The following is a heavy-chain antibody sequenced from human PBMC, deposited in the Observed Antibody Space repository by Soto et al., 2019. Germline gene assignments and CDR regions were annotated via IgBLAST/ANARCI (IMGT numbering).Heavy chain of an antibody. J-gene: IGHJ3*02. CDR1: GGSMSSGGDY. D-gene: IGHD3-16*01. CDR2: IYYSGIT. V-gene: IGHV4-39*02. CDR3: ARDNPWGSKKGAFDI. Sequence: QVQLQESGPGLLKPSETLSLSCTVSGGSMSSGGDYWGWLRQPPGKDLGWIGSIYYSGITYYKSSLKSRVTISVDTSNNQFSLQMSSVTAADTAVYYCARDNPWGSKKGAFDIWGRGTMVTVSS.